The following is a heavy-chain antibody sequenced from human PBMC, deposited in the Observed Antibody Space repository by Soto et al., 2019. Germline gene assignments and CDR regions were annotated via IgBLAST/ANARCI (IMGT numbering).Heavy chain of an antibody. V-gene: IGHV4-59*01. CDR3: ARVQQGCAPLTTIYYYYYYMDV. Sequence: TSETLSLTCSVSGGSISSYYWSWTRQPPGKGLEWIGYIDYTGSTNYNPSLNSRVTIPIDTSQNQFSLKMSSVTPADTAVYYCARVQQGCAPLTTIYYYYYYMDVWGKGTTVTVSS. CDR1: GGSISSYY. D-gene: IGHD3-9*01. J-gene: IGHJ6*03. CDR2: IDYTGST.